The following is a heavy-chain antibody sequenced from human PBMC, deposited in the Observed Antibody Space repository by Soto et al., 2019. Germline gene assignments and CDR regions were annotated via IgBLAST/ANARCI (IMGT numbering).Heavy chain of an antibody. CDR3: ARDAYISGYYQFDY. D-gene: IGHD6-19*01. J-gene: IGHJ4*02. Sequence: GGSLRLSCAASGFTFSTYWMHWVRQVPGKGLVWVSRIHFDGSTTHYADSVKGRFTISRDNAKNTLSLQMNSLRAEDTAVYYCARDAYISGYYQFDYWGQGTLVTVSS. CDR1: GFTFSTYW. V-gene: IGHV3-74*01. CDR2: IHFDGSTT.